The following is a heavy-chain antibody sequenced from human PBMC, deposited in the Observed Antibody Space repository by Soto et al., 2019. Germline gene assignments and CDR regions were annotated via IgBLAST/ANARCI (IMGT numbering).Heavy chain of an antibody. CDR1: GGSFSGYY. V-gene: IGHV4-34*01. D-gene: IGHD2-21*01. CDR3: ATNISPNWFDP. Sequence: QVQLQQWGAGLLKPSETLSLTCAVYGGSFSGYYWSWIRQPPGKGLELIGEINHSGNTNYNSSLKSRVATSVDTSKSQFSLKLRSVTGADTAVYYCATNISPNWFDPWGQGTLVTVSS. CDR2: INHSGNT. J-gene: IGHJ5*02.